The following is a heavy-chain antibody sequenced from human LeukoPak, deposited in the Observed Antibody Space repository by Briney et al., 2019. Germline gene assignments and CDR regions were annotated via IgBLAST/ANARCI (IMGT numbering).Heavy chain of an antibody. V-gene: IGHV5-51*01. D-gene: IGHD3-22*01. CDR1: GYSFTNYW. CDR3: ARPYYYDSSGYVFDY. J-gene: IGHJ4*02. CDR2: IHPGDSDT. Sequence: GESLKISCKASGYSFTNYWIGWVRQMPGKGLEWMGIIHPGDSDTRYSPSFQGQVTISADKSISTAYLQWSGLKASDTAMYYCARPYYYDSSGYVFDYWGQGTLVTVSS.